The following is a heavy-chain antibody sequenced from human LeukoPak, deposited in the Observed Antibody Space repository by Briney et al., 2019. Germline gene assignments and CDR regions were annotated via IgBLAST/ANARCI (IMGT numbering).Heavy chain of an antibody. CDR1: GFTFSNYW. CDR2: IKFDGSDK. D-gene: IGHD5-24*01. CDR3: AKVHPRRDGYNWGVFDY. J-gene: IGHJ4*02. Sequence: SGGSLRLSCAASGFTFSNYWMSWVRQAPRKGLEWVANIKFDGSDKFYVDSVKGRFTISRDNAKDLLYLQMNSLRAEDTAVYYCAKVHPRRDGYNWGVFDYWGQGTLVTVSS. V-gene: IGHV3-7*01.